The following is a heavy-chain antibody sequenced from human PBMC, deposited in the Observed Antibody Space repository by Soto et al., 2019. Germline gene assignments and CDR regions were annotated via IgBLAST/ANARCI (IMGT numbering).Heavy chain of an antibody. CDR2: ISYDGSNK. CDR3: AKDLGSSWYNWFDP. D-gene: IGHD6-13*01. Sequence: PGGSLRLSCAASGFTFSSYGMHWVRQAPGKGLEWVAVISYDGSNKYYADSVKGRFTISRDNSKNTLYLQMNSLRAEDTAVYYCAKDLGSSWYNWFDPWGQGTLVTVSS. CDR1: GFTFSSYG. V-gene: IGHV3-30*18. J-gene: IGHJ5*02.